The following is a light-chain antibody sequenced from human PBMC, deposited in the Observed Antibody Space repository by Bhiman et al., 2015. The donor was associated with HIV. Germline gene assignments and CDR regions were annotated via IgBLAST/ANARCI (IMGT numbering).Light chain of an antibody. J-gene: IGLJ1*01. CDR3: SSLTSSLTYV. Sequence: QSVLTQPPSVSGAPGQRITISCTGTSSNIGSSFHVHWYQQLPGAAPRLLIYDNTIRPSGVPDRFSGSKSGNTASLTISGLQAEDEADYYCSSLTSSLTYVFGTGTNVTVL. CDR1: SSNIGSSFH. V-gene: IGLV1-40*01. CDR2: DNT.